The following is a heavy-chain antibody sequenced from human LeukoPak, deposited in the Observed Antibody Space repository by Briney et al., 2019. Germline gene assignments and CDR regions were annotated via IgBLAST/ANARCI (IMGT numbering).Heavy chain of an antibody. CDR2: ISGYNGDT. D-gene: IGHD2-21*02. J-gene: IGHJ4*02. CDR1: GYTFTTYS. CDR3: ATTRSPYCGGDCPVDY. Sequence: ASVKVSCKASGYTFTTYSMSWVRQAPGQGLEWMGWISGYNGDTNYAQKLQGRVTMTTDTSTSTAYMELRSLRSDDTAVYYCATTRSPYCGGDCPVDYWGQGTLVTVSS. V-gene: IGHV1-18*01.